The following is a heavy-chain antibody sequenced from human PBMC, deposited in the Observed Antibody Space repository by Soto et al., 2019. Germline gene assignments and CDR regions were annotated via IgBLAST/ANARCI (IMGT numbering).Heavy chain of an antibody. V-gene: IGHV3-48*02. CDR1: GFTFSTYS. CDR3: ARGGSSSDTGMDG. J-gene: IGHJ6*02. CDR2: MSSRSITI. D-gene: IGHD6-6*01. Sequence: ELQLVESGGGLVQPVGSLRVSCADSGFTFSTYSMNSVRQAPGKGLEWVSYMSSRSITIYSTDSVKGRFTISRDNAKNSLYLQMNSLRDEDTAVYYCARGGSSSDTGMDGWGQGPTVTVSS.